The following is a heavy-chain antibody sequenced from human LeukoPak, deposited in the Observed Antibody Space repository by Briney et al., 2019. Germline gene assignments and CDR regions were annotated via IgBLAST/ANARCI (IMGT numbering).Heavy chain of an antibody. D-gene: IGHD3-22*01. CDR1: GFTVSDNY. V-gene: IGHV3-53*01. CDR3: ARGGDTIGSIRSPFDI. Sequence: GSLRLSCAASGFTVSDNYTSWVRQAPGKGLEWVSAISGGGSTYYADSVKGRFIISRDNSKNTVYLQLNSLRAEDTAVYYCARGGDTIGSIRSPFDIWGQGTMVTVSS. CDR2: ISGGGST. J-gene: IGHJ3*02.